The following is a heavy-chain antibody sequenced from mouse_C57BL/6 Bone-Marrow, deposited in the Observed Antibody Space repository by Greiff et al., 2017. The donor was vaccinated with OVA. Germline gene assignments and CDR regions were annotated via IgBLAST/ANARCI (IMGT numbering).Heavy chain of an antibody. Sequence: EVQLQASGPGLVKPSQSLSLTCSVTGYSITSGYYWNWIRQFPGNKLEWMGYISYDGSNNYNPSLKNRISITRDTSKNQFFLKLNSVTTEDTATYYCARDRVYYFDYWGQGTTLTVSS. D-gene: IGHD3-1*01. CDR1: GYSITSGYY. CDR3: ARDRVYYFDY. CDR2: ISYDGSN. V-gene: IGHV3-6*01. J-gene: IGHJ2*01.